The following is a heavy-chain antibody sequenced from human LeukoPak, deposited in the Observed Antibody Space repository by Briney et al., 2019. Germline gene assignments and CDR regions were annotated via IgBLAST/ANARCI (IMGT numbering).Heavy chain of an antibody. Sequence: ASVKVSCKVSGYTLTELSMHWVRQATGQGLEWMGWMNPNSGNTGYAQKFQGRVTITRNTSISTAYMELSSLRSEDTAVYYCARATVFDPWGQGTLVTVSS. CDR1: GYTLTELS. J-gene: IGHJ5*02. CDR2: MNPNSGNT. V-gene: IGHV1-8*03. CDR3: ARATVFDP. D-gene: IGHD4-17*01.